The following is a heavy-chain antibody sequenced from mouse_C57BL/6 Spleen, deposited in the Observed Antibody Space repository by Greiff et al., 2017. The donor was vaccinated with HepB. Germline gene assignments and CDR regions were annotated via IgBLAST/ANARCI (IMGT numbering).Heavy chain of an antibody. Sequence: QVQLKESGAELVRPGASVTLSCKASGYTFTDYEMHWVKQTPVHGLEWIGAIDPETGGTAYNQKFKGKAILTADKSSSTAYMELRSLTSEDSAVYYCTRVYYGSSGGFAYWGQGTLVTVSA. CDR2: IDPETGGT. V-gene: IGHV1-15*01. CDR1: GYTFTDYE. D-gene: IGHD1-1*01. J-gene: IGHJ3*01. CDR3: TRVYYGSSGGFAY.